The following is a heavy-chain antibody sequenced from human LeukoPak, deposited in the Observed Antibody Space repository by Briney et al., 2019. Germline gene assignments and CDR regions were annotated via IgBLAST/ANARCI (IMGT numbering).Heavy chain of an antibody. CDR2: IPYDGSKK. J-gene: IGHJ4*02. V-gene: IGHV3-30*02. CDR3: AKDICGGDCYPHGGY. Sequence: GGSLRLSCAASGFTFSNYGMHWVRQVPGKGVEGVAFIPYDGSKKYYADSQKGGFTISRDNSKNTLYLQMNSLKAEDTAIYYCAKDICGGDCYPHGGYWGQGTLVTVSS. D-gene: IGHD2-21*01. CDR1: GFTFSNYG.